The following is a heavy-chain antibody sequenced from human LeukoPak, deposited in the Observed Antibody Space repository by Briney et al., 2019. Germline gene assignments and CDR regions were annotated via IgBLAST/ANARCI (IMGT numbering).Heavy chain of an antibody. CDR3: AGEGEGVTTVYGMAV. CDR1: GWTFSGYY. Sequence: SETLSLTCAVYGWTFSGYYWSWIRQPPGKGLEWIGEINHSGSTNYNPSLKSRVTISVDTSKNQFSLKLSSVTGADTAVYYCAGEGEGVTTVYGMAVGGKGTTVTVSS. D-gene: IGHD4-17*01. V-gene: IGHV4-34*01. J-gene: IGHJ6*04. CDR2: INHSGST.